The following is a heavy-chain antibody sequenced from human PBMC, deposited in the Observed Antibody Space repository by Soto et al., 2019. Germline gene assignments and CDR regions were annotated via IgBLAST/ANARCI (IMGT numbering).Heavy chain of an antibody. CDR2: VYSGGTT. CDR1: GFTVSTYY. D-gene: IGHD3-10*01. V-gene: IGHV3-66*01. CDR3: ARGRSASSDFDS. J-gene: IGHJ4*02. Sequence: EVQLVESGGGLVQPGGSLRLSCAASGFTVSTYYMNWVRQAPGEGLEWVSVVYSGGTTYYADSVRGRFTISRDNSKSTLFLQMNSPRDEDTAVYSCARGRSASSDFDSWGQGTLVTVSS.